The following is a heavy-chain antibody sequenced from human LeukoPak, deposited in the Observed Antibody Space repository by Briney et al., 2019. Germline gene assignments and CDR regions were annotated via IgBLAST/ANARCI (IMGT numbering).Heavy chain of an antibody. CDR2: ISGSGGST. CDR3: ARGSSGWYGIDY. D-gene: IGHD6-19*01. V-gene: IGHV3-23*01. J-gene: IGHJ4*02. CDR1: GFTFSSYG. Sequence: GGSLRLSCAASGFTFSSYGMSWVRQAPGKGLEWVSAISGSGGSTYYADSVKGRFTISRDNAKNALYLQMNSLRAEDTAVYYCARGSSGWYGIDYWGQGALVNVSS.